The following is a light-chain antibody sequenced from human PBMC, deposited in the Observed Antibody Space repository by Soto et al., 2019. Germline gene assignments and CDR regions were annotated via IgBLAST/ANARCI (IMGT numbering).Light chain of an antibody. CDR1: SSDVGFYNY. CDR3: SSYTSSRIVV. Sequence: QSALTQPASVSGSPGQSITISCTGTSSDVGFYNYVSWFQQHPGKAPKLMIYEVRNRPSGVSHRFSGPKSGNTASLTISGLQTEDEADYYCSSYTSSRIVVFGGGTKLTVL. V-gene: IGLV2-14*01. J-gene: IGLJ2*01. CDR2: EVR.